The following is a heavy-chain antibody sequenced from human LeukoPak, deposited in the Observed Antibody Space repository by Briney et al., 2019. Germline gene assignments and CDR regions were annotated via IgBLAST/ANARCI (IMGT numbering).Heavy chain of an antibody. CDR2: VWYDGSNI. Sequence: GGSLRLSCAASGFTFSTYGMHWVRQAPGKGLEWVAVVWYDGSNIHYVDSVMGRFTISRDNSKSTLYLQMNSLTAEDTAVYYCARGGYSGTYYFDYWGQGTLVTVSS. J-gene: IGHJ4*02. CDR3: ARGGYSGTYYFDY. D-gene: IGHD1-26*01. V-gene: IGHV3-33*01. CDR1: GFTFSTYG.